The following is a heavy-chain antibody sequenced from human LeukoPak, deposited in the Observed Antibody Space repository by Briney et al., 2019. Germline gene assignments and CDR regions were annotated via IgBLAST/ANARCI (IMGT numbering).Heavy chain of an antibody. CDR2: IYYSGST. D-gene: IGHD5-18*01. Sequence: SETLSLTCAVYGGSFNSYYWSWIRQPPGKGQEWIGYIYYSGSTNYNPSLKSRVTISVDTSKDQFSLKLSSVTAADTAVYYCAGTTGYSYGNIDYWGQGTLVTVSS. CDR3: AGTTGYSYGNIDY. CDR1: GGSFNSYY. J-gene: IGHJ4*02. V-gene: IGHV4-59*01.